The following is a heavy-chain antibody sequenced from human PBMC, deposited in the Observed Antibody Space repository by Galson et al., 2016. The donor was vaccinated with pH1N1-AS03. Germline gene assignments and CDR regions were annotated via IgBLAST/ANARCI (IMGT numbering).Heavy chain of an antibody. V-gene: IGHV3-30-3*01. D-gene: IGHD3-16*01. J-gene: IGHJ3*02. CDR2: MSYEGTTT. CDR1: GFIFTHYS. CDR3: VREGGGVGSNLLQKDAFDI. Sequence: SLRLSCAASGFIFTHYSMHWVRQAPGKGLEWVAVMSYEGTTTYYADSVKGRFTISRDNSKNTLYLQMNSLRTEDTALYYCVREGGGVGSNLLQKDAFDIWGQGTMVTSSS.